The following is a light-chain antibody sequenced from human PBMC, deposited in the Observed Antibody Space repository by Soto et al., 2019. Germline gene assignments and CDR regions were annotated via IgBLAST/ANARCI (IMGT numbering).Light chain of an antibody. CDR1: QSVSSY. V-gene: IGKV3-11*01. J-gene: IGKJ1*01. CDR2: EGS. CDR3: KQYNGYSV. Sequence: DIVLTQSPATLSLSPGQTATLSCRASQSVSSYLAWYQQKAGQAPRLLIYEGSNRATGIPTRFSGSGSGTEFTLSISSLQPDDFATYYCKQYNGYSVFGQGTKVDIK.